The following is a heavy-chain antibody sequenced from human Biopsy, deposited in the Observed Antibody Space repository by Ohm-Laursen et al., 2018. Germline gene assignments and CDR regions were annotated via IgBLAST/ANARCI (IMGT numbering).Heavy chain of an antibody. CDR3: AKGYTDYSDSSGFSYYFRY. CDR2: IFTSGST. V-gene: IGHV4-4*07. CDR1: GASISDYY. D-gene: IGHD3-22*01. Sequence: GTLSLTWAVSGASISDYYCVWIRQPAGKGLEWIGLIFTSGSTTYNPSLRSRVTMSVDTSKNQLTLKLSSVTAADTAIYYCAKGYTDYSDSSGFSYYFRYWGQGTLVTVSS. J-gene: IGHJ4*02.